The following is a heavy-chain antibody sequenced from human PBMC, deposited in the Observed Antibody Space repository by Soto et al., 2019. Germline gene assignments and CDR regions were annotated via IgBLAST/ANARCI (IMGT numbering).Heavy chain of an antibody. CDR1: GYTLTELS. D-gene: IGHD3-9*01. J-gene: IGHJ4*02. V-gene: IGHV1-24*01. Sequence: QVQLVQSGAEVKKPGASVKVSCKVSGYTLTELSMHWVRQAPGKGLEWMGGFDPEDGETIYAQKVQGRVTMTEDTSTDTAYMELSSLRSEDTAVYYCATAPPGYDILTGSIDYWGQGTLVTVSS. CDR3: ATAPPGYDILTGSIDY. CDR2: FDPEDGET.